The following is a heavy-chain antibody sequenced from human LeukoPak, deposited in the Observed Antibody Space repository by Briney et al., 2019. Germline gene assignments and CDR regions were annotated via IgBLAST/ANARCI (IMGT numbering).Heavy chain of an antibody. CDR3: ARGPNYVWGSYRYFDY. J-gene: IGHJ4*02. CDR1: GASISSGDYY. CDR2: IYYSGTT. Sequence: SETLSLTCTVSGASISSGDYYWSWIRQPPGKGLEWIGYIYYSGTTNYNPSLKTRVTISVDTSKNQFSLKLSSVTAAYTAVYYCARGPNYVWGSYRYFDYWGQGILVTVSS. D-gene: IGHD3-16*02. V-gene: IGHV4-30-4*01.